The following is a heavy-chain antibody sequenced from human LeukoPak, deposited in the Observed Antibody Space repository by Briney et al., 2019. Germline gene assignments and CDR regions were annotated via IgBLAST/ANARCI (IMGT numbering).Heavy chain of an antibody. D-gene: IGHD1-1*01. CDR3: ARVNWNDVLAFDI. J-gene: IGHJ3*02. V-gene: IGHV4-34*01. CDR1: GGSFSGYY. CDR2: INQSGST. Sequence: SETLPLTCAVYGGSFSGYYWNWIRQSPGKGLEWIGEINQSGSTSYNPSLKSRVTISVDTSKNQFSLKLSSVTAADTAVYYRARVNWNDVLAFDIWGQGTMVTVSS.